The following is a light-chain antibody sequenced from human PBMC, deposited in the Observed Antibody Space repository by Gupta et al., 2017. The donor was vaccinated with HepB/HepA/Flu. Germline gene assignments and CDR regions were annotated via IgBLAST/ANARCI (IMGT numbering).Light chain of an antibody. J-gene: IGLJ3*02. CDR2: RND. CDR1: SSNIGTNY. Sequence: SVLTQPPSSPGNPGTKVTISCFAVSSNIGTNYVYWYHHPPGTAPKLLIYRNDQRPSGVPDRFSGSKSGTSASLVISGLRSEDEADYYGAVWDDDLNAWVFGGGTKLTAL. V-gene: IGLV1-47*01. CDR3: AVWDDDLNAWV.